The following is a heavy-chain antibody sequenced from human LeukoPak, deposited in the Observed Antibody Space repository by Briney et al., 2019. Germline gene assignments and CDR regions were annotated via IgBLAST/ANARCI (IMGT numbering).Heavy chain of an antibody. CDR2: INHSGST. D-gene: IGHD1-20*01. V-gene: IGHV4-34*01. Sequence: PSETLSLTCAVYGGSFSGYYWSWIRQPPGKGLEWIGEINHSGSTNYNPSLKSRVTISVDTSKNQFSLKLSSVTAADTAVYYCARGRGNWNPNWFDPWGQGTLVTVSS. J-gene: IGHJ5*02. CDR3: ARGRGNWNPNWFDP. CDR1: GGSFSGYY.